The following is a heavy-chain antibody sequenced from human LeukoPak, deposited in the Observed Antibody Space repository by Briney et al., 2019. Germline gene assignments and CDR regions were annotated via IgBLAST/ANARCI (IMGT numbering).Heavy chain of an antibody. J-gene: IGHJ3*02. D-gene: IGHD2-2*01. V-gene: IGHV3-30-3*01. CDR2: ISYDGSNK. CDR1: GFTFSSYA. Sequence: GGSLRLSCAASGFTFSSYAMHWVRQAPGKGLEWVAVISYDGSNKYYADSVKGRFTISRDNSKNTLYLQMNSLRAEDTAVYYCARETSKAFDIWGQGTMVTVSS. CDR3: ARETSKAFDI.